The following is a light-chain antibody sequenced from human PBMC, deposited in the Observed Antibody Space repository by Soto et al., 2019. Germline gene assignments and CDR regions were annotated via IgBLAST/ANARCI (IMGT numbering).Light chain of an antibody. J-gene: IGKJ2*01. CDR2: EAS. Sequence: RVMTQYPVSLSVSPGERVTLSCRASQPISNNLAWYQQKPGQAPRLLIFEASTRATGIPARFSGSGSGTEFTLTISSLQSEDFATYYCQQANDWPPTFGQG. CDR3: QQANDWPPT. V-gene: IGKV3-15*01. CDR1: QPISNN.